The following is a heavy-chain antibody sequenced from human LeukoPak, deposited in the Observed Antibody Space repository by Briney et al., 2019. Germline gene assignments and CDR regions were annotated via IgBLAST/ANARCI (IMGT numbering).Heavy chain of an antibody. CDR1: GLTFSSYG. J-gene: IGHJ4*02. V-gene: IGHV3-23*01. D-gene: IGHD1-1*01. Sequence: GGSLRLSCEASGLTFSSYGVSWVRQAPGKGLPWVSAITGGGGTTYYADSVKGRFTISRDNTKNMLYLQMNSLRAEDTAVYYCAKIQGYFDYWGQGTLVPVSS. CDR2: ITGGGGTT. CDR3: AKIQGYFDY.